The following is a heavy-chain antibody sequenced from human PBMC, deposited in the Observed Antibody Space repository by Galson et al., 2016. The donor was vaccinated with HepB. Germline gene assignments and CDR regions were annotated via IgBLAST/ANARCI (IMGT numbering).Heavy chain of an antibody. CDR1: GFTFGNYW. CDR2: ISPDGSST. CDR3: ARDFRFGSVSNGY. D-gene: IGHD3-10*01. J-gene: IGHJ4*02. V-gene: IGHV3-74*01. Sequence: SLRLSCAASGFTFGNYWMHWVRQAPGKGPVWVSRISPDGSSTSYADSVKGRFTISRDDAKNTLYLQMSSLRAEDTAVYYCARDFRFGSVSNGYWGQGTLVTVSS.